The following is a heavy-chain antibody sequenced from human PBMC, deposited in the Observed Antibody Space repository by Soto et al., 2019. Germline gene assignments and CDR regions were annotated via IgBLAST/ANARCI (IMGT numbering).Heavy chain of an antibody. Sequence: QVQLVQSGAEVKKPGASVKVSCKASGYTFTSYDISWVRQATGQGLEWMGWMNPNNGNTDYAPKFQGRVTMTLNTSIGTAYMELSSLRSEDPAVDYCARSPRNYYALGSYSYFRHWGQGTLVTVSS. CDR2: MNPNNGNT. D-gene: IGHD3-10*01. V-gene: IGHV1-8*01. CDR1: GYTFTSYD. J-gene: IGHJ1*01. CDR3: ARSPRNYYALGSYSYFRH.